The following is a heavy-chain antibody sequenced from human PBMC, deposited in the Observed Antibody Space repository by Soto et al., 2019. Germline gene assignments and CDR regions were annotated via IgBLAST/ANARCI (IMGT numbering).Heavy chain of an antibody. Sequence: GGSLRLSCAASGFTFSNAWMSWVRQAPGKGLEWVGRIKSKTDGGTTDYAAPVKGRFTISRDDSKNTLYLQMNSLKTEDTAVYYCTTDLNWGSWLDPWGQGTLVTVSS. CDR3: TTDLNWGSWLDP. V-gene: IGHV3-15*01. D-gene: IGHD7-27*01. CDR1: GFTFSNAW. CDR2: IKSKTDGGTT. J-gene: IGHJ5*02.